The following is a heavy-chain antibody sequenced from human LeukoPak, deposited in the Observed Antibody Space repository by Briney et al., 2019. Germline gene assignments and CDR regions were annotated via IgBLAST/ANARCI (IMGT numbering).Heavy chain of an antibody. D-gene: IGHD2-2*01. Sequence: ASVKVSCKASGYTFTGYYMHWVRQATGQGLEWMGWMNPNSGNTGYAQKFQGRVTMTRNTSISTAYMELSSLRSEDTAVYYCAREAANCSSTSCYANYYYYMDVWGKGTTVTVSS. CDR3: AREAANCSSTSCYANYYYYMDV. J-gene: IGHJ6*03. V-gene: IGHV1-8*02. CDR1: GYTFTGYY. CDR2: MNPNSGNT.